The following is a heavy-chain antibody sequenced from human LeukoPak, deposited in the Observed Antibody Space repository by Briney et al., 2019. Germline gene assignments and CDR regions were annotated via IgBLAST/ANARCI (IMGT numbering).Heavy chain of an antibody. J-gene: IGHJ4*02. V-gene: IGHV1-8*01. CDR3: AREPDIVVVPAAMPEDY. Sequence: GASVKVSCKASGYTFTSYDINWVRQATGQGLEWMGWMNPNSGNTGYAQKFQGRVTMTRNTSISTAYMELSSLRSEDTAVYYCAREPDIVVVPAAMPEDYWGQGTLVTVSS. CDR2: MNPNSGNT. CDR1: GYTFTSYD. D-gene: IGHD2-2*01.